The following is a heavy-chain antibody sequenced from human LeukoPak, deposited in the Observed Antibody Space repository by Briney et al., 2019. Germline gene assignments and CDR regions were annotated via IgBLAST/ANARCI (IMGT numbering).Heavy chain of an antibody. D-gene: IGHD3-10*01. CDR3: ARKGSSGSLDV. CDR2: IYYSGST. J-gene: IGHJ6*02. Sequence: PSETLSLTCTVSGGSISSYYWSWIRRPPGKGLEWIGYIYYSGSTNYNPSLKSRVTISVDTSKNQFSLKLSSVTAADTAVYYCARKGSSGSLDVWGQGTTVTVSS. V-gene: IGHV4-59*08. CDR1: GGSISSYY.